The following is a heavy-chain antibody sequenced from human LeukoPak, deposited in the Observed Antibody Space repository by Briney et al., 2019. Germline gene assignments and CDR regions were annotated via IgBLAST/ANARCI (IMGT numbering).Heavy chain of an antibody. CDR2: IYYTGST. V-gene: IGHV4-59*01. Sequence: PSETLSLTCTVSGGSISSYYWSWIRQPPGKGLEWIGYIYYTGSTNYNPSLESRVTISIDTSKNQFSLKLSSVTAADTAVYYCARARSPSWYFPWGQGTLVTVSS. CDR3: ARARSPSWYFP. J-gene: IGHJ5*02. CDR1: GGSISSYY. D-gene: IGHD6-13*01.